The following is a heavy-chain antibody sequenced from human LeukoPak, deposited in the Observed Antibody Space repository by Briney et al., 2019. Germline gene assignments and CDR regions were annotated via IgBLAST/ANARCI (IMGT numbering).Heavy chain of an antibody. D-gene: IGHD1-26*01. V-gene: IGHV3-7*01. CDR2: IKQDGSEK. Sequence: PRGSLRLSCADSGFAFSTYWMTWVRQAPGKGLEWVANIKQDGSEKHYVDSVRGRFIISRDNAKNSLYLQLNGLRAEDTGVYYCARHLIEGATNRYFDYWGQGTLVTVSS. CDR1: GFAFSTYW. J-gene: IGHJ4*02. CDR3: ARHLIEGATNRYFDY.